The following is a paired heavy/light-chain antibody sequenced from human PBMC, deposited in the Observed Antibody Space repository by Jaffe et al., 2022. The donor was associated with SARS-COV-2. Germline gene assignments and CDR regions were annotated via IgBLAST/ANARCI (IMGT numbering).Heavy chain of an antibody. Sequence: QVQLQESGPGLVKPSQTLSLTCTVSGGSISSGSYYWSWIRQPAGKGLEWIGRIYTSGSTNYNPSLKSRVTISVDTSKNQFSLKLSSVTAADTAVYYCARGEPLYDFWSGYYSWFDPWGQGTLVTVSS. CDR2: IYTSGST. CDR1: GGSISSGSYY. D-gene: IGHD3-3*01. J-gene: IGHJ5*02. CDR3: ARGEPLYDFWSGYYSWFDP. V-gene: IGHV4-61*02.
Light chain of an antibody. CDR2: DAS. CDR1: QSVSSSY. Sequence: EIVLTQSPATLSLSPGERATLSCGASQSVSSSYLAWYQQKPGLAPRLLIYDASSRATGIPDRFSGSGSGTDFTLTISRLEPEDFAVYYCQQYGSSPPLTFGGGTKVEIK. V-gene: IGKV3D-20*01. CDR3: QQYGSSPPLT. J-gene: IGKJ4*01.